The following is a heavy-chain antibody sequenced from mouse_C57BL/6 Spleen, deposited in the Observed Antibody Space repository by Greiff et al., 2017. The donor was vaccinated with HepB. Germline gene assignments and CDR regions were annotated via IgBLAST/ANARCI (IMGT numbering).Heavy chain of an antibody. CDR3: AKNYGSSYYFDY. Sequence: VQLQQSGAELVKPGASVKLSCTASGFNIKDYYMHWVKQRTEQGLEWIGRIDPEDGETKYAPKFQGKATITADKSSSTAYMQLNSLTSEDSAVYFCAKNYGSSYYFDYWGQGTTLTVSS. CDR2: IDPEDGET. J-gene: IGHJ2*01. CDR1: GFNIKDYY. V-gene: IGHV14-2*01. D-gene: IGHD1-1*01.